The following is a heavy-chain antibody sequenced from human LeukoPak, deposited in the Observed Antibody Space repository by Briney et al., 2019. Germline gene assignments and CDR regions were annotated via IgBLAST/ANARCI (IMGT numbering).Heavy chain of an antibody. J-gene: IGHJ4*02. CDR2: ISSSRSTI. D-gene: IGHD4-17*01. V-gene: IGHV3-48*02. CDR1: GFTFSSSA. Sequence: GGSLRLSCAASGFTFSSSAMSWVRQAPGKGLEWVSYISSSRSTIYYADSVKGRFTISRDNAKNSLYLQMNSLRDEDTAVYYCARDYGDSGEYFDYWGQGTLVTVSS. CDR3: ARDYGDSGEYFDY.